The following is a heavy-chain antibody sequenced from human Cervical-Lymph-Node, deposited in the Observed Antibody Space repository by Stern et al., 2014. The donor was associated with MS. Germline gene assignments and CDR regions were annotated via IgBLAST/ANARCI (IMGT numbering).Heavy chain of an antibody. D-gene: IGHD2-21*01. CDR1: GYNFITYW. CDR3: ARWSVACDS. CDR2: IYPGDSDI. Sequence: EVQLVQSGAELKQPGESLRISCKTSGYNFITYWIAWVRQGPGKGLDWIGIIYPGDSDIRYSPSFQGHVTISVDKSITTAYLQWNSLKASDTAVYYCARWSVACDSWGQGALITVSS. J-gene: IGHJ4*02. V-gene: IGHV5-51*03.